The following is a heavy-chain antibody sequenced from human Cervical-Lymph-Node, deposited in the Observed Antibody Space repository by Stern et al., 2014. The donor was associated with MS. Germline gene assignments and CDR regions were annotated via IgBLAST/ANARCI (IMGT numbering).Heavy chain of an antibody. CDR3: VRGYAFADY. CDR2: IYPGASAT. Sequence: DQLVESGAEVKKPGESLKISCKGSGYIFTNYWMAWVRQVPGKGLEWMGIIYPGASATTYSPSFQGHVTISADKSISTTFLRWNSLKTSDTAMYYCVRGYAFADYWGQGTLVTVSS. V-gene: IGHV5-51*03. J-gene: IGHJ4*02. D-gene: IGHD5-12*01. CDR1: GYIFTNYW.